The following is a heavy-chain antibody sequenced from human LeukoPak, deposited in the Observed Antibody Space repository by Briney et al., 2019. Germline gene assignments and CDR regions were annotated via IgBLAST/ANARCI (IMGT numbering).Heavy chain of an antibody. Sequence: PGRSLRLSCAASGFTFSSYAMHWVRQAPGKGLEWVAVISYDGSDKYYADSVKGRFTISRDNSKNTLYLQMNSLRAEDTAVYYCAGDIRYGSGSYRVYYYYGMDVWGQGTTVTVSS. CDR3: AGDIRYGSGSYRVYYYYGMDV. CDR1: GFTFSSYA. J-gene: IGHJ6*02. D-gene: IGHD3-10*01. V-gene: IGHV3-30-3*01. CDR2: ISYDGSDK.